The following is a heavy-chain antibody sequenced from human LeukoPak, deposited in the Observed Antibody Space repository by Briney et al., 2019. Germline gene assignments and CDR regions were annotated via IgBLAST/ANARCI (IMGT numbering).Heavy chain of an antibody. CDR3: AKPPTVTTSFRYYYGMDV. CDR2: ISGSGGST. V-gene: IGHV3-23*01. CDR1: GFTFSSYA. J-gene: IGHJ6*02. Sequence: GGSLRLSCAASGFTFSSYAMSWVRQAPGKGLEWVSAISGSGGSTYYADSVKGRSTISRDNSKNTLYLQMNSLRAEDTAVYYCAKPPTVTTSFRYYYGMDVWGQGTTVTVSS. D-gene: IGHD4-17*01.